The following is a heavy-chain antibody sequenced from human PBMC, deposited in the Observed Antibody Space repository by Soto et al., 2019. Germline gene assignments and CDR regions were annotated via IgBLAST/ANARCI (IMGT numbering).Heavy chain of an antibody. V-gene: IGHV3-33*01. J-gene: IGHJ6*02. Sequence: QVQLVESGGGVVQPGRSLRLSCAASGFTFSSYGMHWVRQAPGKGLEWVAVIWYDGSNKYYADSVKGRFTISRDNSKNTLYLQMNSLRAEDTAVYYCARAKIRIAVAGWTLRLNDYYYYGMDVWGQGTTVTVSS. CDR1: GFTFSSYG. CDR2: IWYDGSNK. CDR3: ARAKIRIAVAGWTLRLNDYYYYGMDV. D-gene: IGHD6-19*01.